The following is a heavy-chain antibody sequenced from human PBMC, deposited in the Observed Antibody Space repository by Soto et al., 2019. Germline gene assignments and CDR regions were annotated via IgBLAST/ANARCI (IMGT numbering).Heavy chain of an antibody. J-gene: IGHJ6*02. CDR1: GFTFSSYG. CDR3: ARDWGVVVCMDV. Sequence: GGSLRLSCAASGFTFSSYGMHWVRQAPGKGLEWVAVIWYDGSNKYYADSVKGRFTISRDNSKNTLYLQMNSLRAEDTDVYYCARDWGVVVCMDVWGQGTTVTVSS. D-gene: IGHD2-2*01. V-gene: IGHV3-33*01. CDR2: IWYDGSNK.